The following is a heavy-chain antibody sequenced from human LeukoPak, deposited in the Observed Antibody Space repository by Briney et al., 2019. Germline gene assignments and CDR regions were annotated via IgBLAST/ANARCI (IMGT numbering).Heavy chain of an antibody. D-gene: IGHD3-22*01. J-gene: IGHJ4*02. CDR3: AGIYYDSSGYQDY. CDR2: ISSSGSTI. V-gene: IGHV3-48*03. Sequence: GGSLRLSCAASGFTFSSYEMNWVRQAPGKGLEWVSYISSSGSTIYYADSVKGRFTISRDNAKNSLYLQMNSLRAEDAAVYYCAGIYYDSSGYQDYWGQGTLVTVSS. CDR1: GFTFSSYE.